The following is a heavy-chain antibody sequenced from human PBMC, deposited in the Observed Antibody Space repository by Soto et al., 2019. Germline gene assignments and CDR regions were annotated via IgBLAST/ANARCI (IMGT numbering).Heavy chain of an antibody. V-gene: IGHV3-30*18. CDR1: GFTFRWFG. D-gene: IGHD3-10*01. Sequence: GSLRLSCAGSGFTFRWFGMNWVRQAPGKGLEWVARISNDGSNEYYVDSVKGRFTISRDNSKNTLYLQMDSLRAEDTAVYYCAKGEVRGIIPSYFDYWGLGTLVTVSS. J-gene: IGHJ4*02. CDR3: AKGEVRGIIPSYFDY. CDR2: ISNDGSNE.